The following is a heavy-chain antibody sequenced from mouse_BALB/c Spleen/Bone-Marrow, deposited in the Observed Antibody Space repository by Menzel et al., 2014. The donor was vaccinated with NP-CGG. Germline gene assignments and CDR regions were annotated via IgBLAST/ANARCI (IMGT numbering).Heavy chain of an antibody. CDR2: INPYNGGT. J-gene: IGHJ1*01. D-gene: IGHD1-1*01. CDR3: ARYDGSTWYFDF. Sequence: VQLQQSGPELVKPGASMKISCKASGYSFTGYTMNWVKQSHGKNLEWIGLINPYNGGTTYNQYFKGKATLTVDRSSSTAYMELLSLPSEDSAVFYCARYDGSTWYFDFWGAGTTVTVSS. V-gene: IGHV1-18*01. CDR1: GYSFTGYT.